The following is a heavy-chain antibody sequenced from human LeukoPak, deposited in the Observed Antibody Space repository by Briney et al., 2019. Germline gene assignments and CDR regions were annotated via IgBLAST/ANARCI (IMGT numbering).Heavy chain of an antibody. Sequence: SETLSLTCTVFGGSISSYYWNWIRQPPGKGLEWIGYIYSSGTTKYNPSLKSRVTISVDTSKSQFSLKLTSVTAADTAVYYCARGEDWKSTTFDYWGQGTLVTVAS. V-gene: IGHV4-59*01. J-gene: IGHJ4*02. CDR3: ARGEDWKSTTFDY. CDR1: GGSISSYY. CDR2: IYSSGTT. D-gene: IGHD1-1*01.